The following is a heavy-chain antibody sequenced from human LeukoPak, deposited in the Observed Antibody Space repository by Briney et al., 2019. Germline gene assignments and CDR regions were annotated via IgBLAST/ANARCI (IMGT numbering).Heavy chain of an antibody. CDR1: GGPFSGYC. Sequence: SETLSLTCAVYGGPFSGYCWSWIRQPPGKGLEWIGEINHSGSTNYNPSLKSRVTISVDTSKNQFSLKLSSVTAADTAVYYCARRLGYCSGDSCYYWAFDIWGQGTMVTVSS. D-gene: IGHD2-15*01. CDR3: ARRLGYCSGDSCYYWAFDI. V-gene: IGHV4-34*01. CDR2: INHSGST. J-gene: IGHJ3*02.